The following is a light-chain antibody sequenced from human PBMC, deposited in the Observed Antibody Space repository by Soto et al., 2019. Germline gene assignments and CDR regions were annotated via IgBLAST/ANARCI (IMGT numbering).Light chain of an antibody. CDR3: QQYNQWPLT. CDR2: GTS. V-gene: IGKV3-15*01. J-gene: IGKJ4*01. CDR1: QNINDN. Sequence: EVLMTQSPATLSVSPGERATLSCRASQNINDNLAWYQQKPGQTPRLLIYGTSIRSTNLPARFSGGGSETDFTLTIDSLQSEDFAVYYCQQYNQWPLTFGGGTKVDIK.